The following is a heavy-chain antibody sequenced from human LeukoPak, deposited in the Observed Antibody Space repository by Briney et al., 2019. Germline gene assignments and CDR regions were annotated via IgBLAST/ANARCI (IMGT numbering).Heavy chain of an antibody. J-gene: IGHJ4*02. CDR3: ARQPTYYYDSSGYIDY. Sequence: GGSLRLSCAASGFTFSSYAMNWVRQAPGKGLEWVSGISGSGGSTYYADSVKGRFTISRDNSKNTLYLQMNSLRAEDTAVYYCARQPTYYYDSSGYIDYWGQGTLVTVSS. CDR1: GFTFSSYA. V-gene: IGHV3-23*01. CDR2: ISGSGGST. D-gene: IGHD3-22*01.